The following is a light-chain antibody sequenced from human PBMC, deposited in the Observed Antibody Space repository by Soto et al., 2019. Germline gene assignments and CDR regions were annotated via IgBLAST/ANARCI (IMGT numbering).Light chain of an antibody. V-gene: IGLV2-14*01. Sequence: QSVLTQPASVSGSPGQSITISCTGTISDVGGYNYVSWYQQHPGKAPKLMIYEVSNRPSGVSNRFSGSKSGNTASLTISGLQAEDEADYYCSSYTSSSTHNYVFGTGTKVTVL. CDR3: SSYTSSSTHNYV. CDR2: EVS. CDR1: ISDVGGYNY. J-gene: IGLJ1*01.